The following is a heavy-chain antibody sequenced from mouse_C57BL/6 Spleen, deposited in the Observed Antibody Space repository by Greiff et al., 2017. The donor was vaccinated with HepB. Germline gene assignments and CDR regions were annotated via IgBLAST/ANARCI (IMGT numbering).Heavy chain of an antibody. CDR1: GYTFTSYW. D-gene: IGHD1-1*01. Sequence: VQLQQSGAELVKPGASVKLSCKASGYTFTSYWMHWVKQRPGQGLEWIGMIHPYNGNTNYNEKFKSKATLTVDKSSSTAYMQLSSLTSEDSAVYYCARGYGSSYYAMDYWGKGTSVTVSS. CDR2: IHPYNGNT. J-gene: IGHJ4*01. CDR3: ARGYGSSYYAMDY. V-gene: IGHV1-64*01.